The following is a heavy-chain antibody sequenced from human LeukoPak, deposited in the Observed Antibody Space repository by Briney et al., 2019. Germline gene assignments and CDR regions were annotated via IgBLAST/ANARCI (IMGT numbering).Heavy chain of an antibody. CDR2: ISAYNGNT. V-gene: IGHV1-18*01. CDR3: AREDHKPLYYYYMDV. J-gene: IGHJ6*03. CDR1: GYTFTSYG. Sequence: GASVKVSCKASGYTFTSYGISWVRQAPGQGLEWMGWISAYNGNTNYAQKLQGRVTMTTDTSTSTAYMELRSLRSDDTAVYYCAREDHKPLYYYYMDVWGKGTTVTVSS.